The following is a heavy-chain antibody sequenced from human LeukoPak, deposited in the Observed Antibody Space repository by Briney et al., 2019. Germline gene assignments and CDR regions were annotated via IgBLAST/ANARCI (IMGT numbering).Heavy chain of an antibody. CDR1: GGTFTNFG. Sequence: AAVKVSCRASGGTFTNFGINWVRQAPGQGLEWMGWINPNSGGTNYAQKFQGRVTMTRDTSISTAYMELSRLRSDDTAVFYCARATMVTLELDYWGQGTLVSVSS. J-gene: IGHJ4*02. CDR2: INPNSGGT. V-gene: IGHV1-2*02. CDR3: ARATMVTLELDY. D-gene: IGHD4-23*01.